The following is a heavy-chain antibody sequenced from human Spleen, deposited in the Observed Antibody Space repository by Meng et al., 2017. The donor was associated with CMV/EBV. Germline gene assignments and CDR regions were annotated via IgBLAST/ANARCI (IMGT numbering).Heavy chain of an antibody. J-gene: IGHJ4*02. V-gene: IGHV1-18*04. D-gene: IGHD3-3*01. CDR2: VSGYNGNT. Sequence: ASVKVSCKASGYTFTAHYFHWVRQAPGQGLEWMGWVSGYNGNTNYARKLQGRVTMTTDTSTSTAYMELRSLRSDDTAVYYCARDLGYLECSHFDYWGQGTLVTVSS. CDR3: ARDLGYLECSHFDY. CDR1: GYTFTAHY.